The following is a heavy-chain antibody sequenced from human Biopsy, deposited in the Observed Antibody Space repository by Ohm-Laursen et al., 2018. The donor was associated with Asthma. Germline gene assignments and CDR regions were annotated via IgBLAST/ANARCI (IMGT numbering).Heavy chain of an antibody. CDR1: GDAMSTSDSY. J-gene: IGHJ2*01. V-gene: IGHV4-39*02. Sequence: SETLSLTCIVSGDAMSTSDSYWGWIRQSPGKGLEWIGSIYYSGRTYYNPSLESRVTISADTSKNHFSLKVTSVTAADTAVYYCARAVSSSSYWYFDLWGRGDLVTVPS. D-gene: IGHD6-6*01. CDR3: ARAVSSSSYWYFDL. CDR2: IYYSGRT.